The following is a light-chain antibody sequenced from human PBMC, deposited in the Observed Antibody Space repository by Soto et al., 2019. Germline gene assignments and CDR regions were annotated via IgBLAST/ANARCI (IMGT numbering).Light chain of an antibody. Sequence: DIQMTQSPSSVSASVGDRVTITCRGSQAISTWLAWYQQKPGKAPKLLIYAASNLQTGVPSRFSVSGSGTDFTLTISSLQPEDFATYYCQQPNSFPRTFGQGTKVEIK. V-gene: IGKV1D-12*01. CDR3: QQPNSFPRT. CDR2: AAS. J-gene: IGKJ1*01. CDR1: QAISTW.